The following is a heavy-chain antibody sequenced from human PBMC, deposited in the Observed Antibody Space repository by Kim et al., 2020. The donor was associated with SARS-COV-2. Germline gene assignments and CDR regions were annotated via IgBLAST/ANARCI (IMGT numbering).Heavy chain of an antibody. CDR2: ISYSGNP. D-gene: IGHD2-2*01. Sequence: SETLSLTCSVSGGSIRSGGKFWTWIRQHPAKGLEWIGYISYSGNPHYSPSLRSRVSISLQTSENQFSLELTSVTAADTAVSYCARGQRLDYWGTGTLVT. V-gene: IGHV4-31*03. CDR3: ARGQRLDY. J-gene: IGHJ4*02. CDR1: GGSIRSGGKF.